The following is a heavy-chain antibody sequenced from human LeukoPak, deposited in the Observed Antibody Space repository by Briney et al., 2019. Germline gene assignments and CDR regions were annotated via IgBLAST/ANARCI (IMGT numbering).Heavy chain of an antibody. CDR2: ISSSSSTI. CDR3: ARTKVRGSSGWYEEAAFDT. CDR1: GFTFSSYS. Sequence: GGSLRLSCAASGFTFSSYSMNWVRQAPGKGLEWVSYISSSSSTIYYADSVKGRFTISRDNAKNSLYLQMNSLRAEDTAVYYCARTKVRGSSGWYEEAAFDTWGQGTMVTVSS. D-gene: IGHD6-19*01. V-gene: IGHV3-48*04. J-gene: IGHJ3*02.